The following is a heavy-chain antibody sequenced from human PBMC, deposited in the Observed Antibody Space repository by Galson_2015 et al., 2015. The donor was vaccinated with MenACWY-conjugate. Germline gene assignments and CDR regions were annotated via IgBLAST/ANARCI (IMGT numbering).Heavy chain of an antibody. D-gene: IGHD2-21*01. CDR2: LYYNGDT. V-gene: IGHV4-39*01. Sequence: KGPEWIASLYYNGDTYFNPSLKTRVTVSVDTSNNQFSLKLNSVTAADTAVYYCARRLTVISPYFDLWGRGTLVTVSS. CDR3: ARRLTVISPYFDL. J-gene: IGHJ2*01.